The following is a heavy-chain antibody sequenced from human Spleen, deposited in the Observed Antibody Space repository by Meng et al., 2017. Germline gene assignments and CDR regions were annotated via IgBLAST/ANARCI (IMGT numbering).Heavy chain of an antibody. CDR3: ARDPRAPDSYFYYGLDV. V-gene: IGHV3-7*01. CDR2: IKEDGSEI. J-gene: IGHJ6*02. Sequence: GGSLRLSCAASGLSFSRNWMSWVRQASGKGLEGVANIKEDGSEIYYVDSVKGRFTISRDNAKKSLYLQMNSLKAEGTAVYYCARDPRAPDSYFYYGLDVWGQGTTVTVSS. CDR1: GLSFSRNW. D-gene: IGHD3-10*01.